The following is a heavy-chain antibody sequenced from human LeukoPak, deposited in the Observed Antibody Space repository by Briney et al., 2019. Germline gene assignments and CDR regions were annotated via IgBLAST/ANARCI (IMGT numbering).Heavy chain of an antibody. Sequence: GSLRLSCAASGFTFSSYWMSWVRQAPGKGLEWVANIKQDGGEKYYVESVKGRFTISRDTVKNSLYLQMNSLRVEDTAVYYCARARGGYDLDYWGQGTLVTVSS. D-gene: IGHD5-12*01. CDR1: GFTFSSYW. CDR3: ARARGGYDLDY. V-gene: IGHV3-7*01. CDR2: IKQDGGEK. J-gene: IGHJ4*02.